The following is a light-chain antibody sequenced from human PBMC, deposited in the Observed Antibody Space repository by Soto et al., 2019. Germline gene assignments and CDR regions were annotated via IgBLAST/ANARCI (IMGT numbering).Light chain of an antibody. CDR1: QSISTW. CDR2: KAS. Sequence: DIQMTQSPSTLSASVGDRVTITCRASQSISTWLAWYQQKPGKAPKLLIFKASSLESGVPSRFSGSGSGTEFTLTISSLQPEDFATYYCQQYSSYWTFGQGTKV. V-gene: IGKV1-5*03. J-gene: IGKJ1*01. CDR3: QQYSSYWT.